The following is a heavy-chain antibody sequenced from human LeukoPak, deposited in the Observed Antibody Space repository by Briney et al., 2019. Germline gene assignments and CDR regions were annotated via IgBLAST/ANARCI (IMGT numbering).Heavy chain of an antibody. Sequence: ASVKVSCKASGGTFSSYAISWVRQAPGQGLEWMGGIIPIFGTAIYAQKFQGRVTITADESTSTAYMELSSLRSEDTAVYYCARAVVPAAITRFDPWGQGTLVTVSS. J-gene: IGHJ5*02. CDR2: IIPIFGTA. D-gene: IGHD2-2*02. V-gene: IGHV1-69*13. CDR1: GGTFSSYA. CDR3: ARAVVPAAITRFDP.